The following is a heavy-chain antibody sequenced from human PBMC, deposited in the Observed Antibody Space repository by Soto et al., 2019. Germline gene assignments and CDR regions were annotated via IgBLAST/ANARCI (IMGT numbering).Heavy chain of an antibody. J-gene: IGHJ5*02. CDR2: ISAYNGNT. CDR3: VRDSGYAKNWFDP. Sequence: AAVKVSCKASGYTFTSYGISWVRQAPGQGLEWMGWISAYNGNTNYAQKLQGRVTMTTDTSTSTAYMEMRSLSSDDTAVYYCVRDSGYAKNWFDPWGQGTLVTVS. V-gene: IGHV1-18*01. CDR1: GYTFTSYG. D-gene: IGHD5-12*01.